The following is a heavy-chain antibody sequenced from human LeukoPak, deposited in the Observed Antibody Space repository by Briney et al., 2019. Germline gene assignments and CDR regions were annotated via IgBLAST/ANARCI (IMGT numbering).Heavy chain of an antibody. CDR3: ARVRRELLDYSFDY. CDR1: GYTSTSYG. CDR2: ISAYNGNT. J-gene: IGHJ4*02. D-gene: IGHD1-7*01. V-gene: IGHV1-18*01. Sequence: ASVKVSCKASGYTSTSYGISWVRQAPGQGLEWMGWISAYNGNTNYAQKFQGRVTMTTDTSTNTAYMELRSLRSDDTAVYYCARVRRELLDYSFDYWGQGTLVTVSS.